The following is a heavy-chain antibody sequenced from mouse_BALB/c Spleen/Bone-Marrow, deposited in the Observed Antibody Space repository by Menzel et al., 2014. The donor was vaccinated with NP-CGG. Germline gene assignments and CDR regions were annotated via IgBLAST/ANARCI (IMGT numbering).Heavy chain of an antibody. J-gene: IGHJ4*01. CDR3: ARYGNYNAMDY. Sequence: EVQLQESGPGLVKPSQSLSLTCSVTGYSITSGYYWNWTRQFPGNKLEWMGYISYDGSNNYNPSLNNRISITRDTSKNQFFLKLNSVTTEDTATHYCARYGNYNAMDYWGQGTSVTVSS. D-gene: IGHD2-1*01. V-gene: IGHV3-6*02. CDR2: ISYDGSN. CDR1: GYSITSGYY.